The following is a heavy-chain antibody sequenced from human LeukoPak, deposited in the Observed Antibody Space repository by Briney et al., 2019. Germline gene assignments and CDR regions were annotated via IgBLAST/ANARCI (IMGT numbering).Heavy chain of an antibody. CDR1: GGSISSSNW. D-gene: IGHD3-10*01. V-gene: IGHV4-4*02. J-gene: IGHJ4*02. CDR2: IYHSGST. Sequence: SETLSLTCAVSGGSISSSNWWSWVRQPPGKGLEWIGEIYHSGSTNYNPSLKSRVTISVDKSKNQFSLKLSSATAADTAVYYCARATMVRGVIISYFDYWGQGTLVTVSS. CDR3: ARATMVRGVIISYFDY.